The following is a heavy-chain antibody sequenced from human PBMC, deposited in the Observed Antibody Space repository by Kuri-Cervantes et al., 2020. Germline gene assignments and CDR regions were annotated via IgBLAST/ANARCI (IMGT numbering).Heavy chain of an antibody. CDR3: ARDVTMLFDY. V-gene: IGHV3-7*01. CDR1: GFTFSSYW. D-gene: IGHD2-8*01. CDR2: INQDGSEK. Sequence: GESLKISCAASGFTFSSYWMSWVRQAPGKGLEWVANINQDGSEKYYVDSVKGRFTISRDNAKNSLYLQMNSLRAEDTAVYYCARDVTMLFDYWGQGTLVTVSS. J-gene: IGHJ4*02.